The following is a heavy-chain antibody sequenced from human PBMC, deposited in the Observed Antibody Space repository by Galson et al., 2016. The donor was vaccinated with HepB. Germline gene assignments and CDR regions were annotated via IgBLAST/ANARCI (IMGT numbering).Heavy chain of an antibody. CDR3: ARGDYRGSGGIYDY. Sequence: SLRLSCAASGFTFDDYAMHWVRRPPGKGLEWVSVISWNSVYIGYAASVQGRFTISRDNAKNSLYLQMNSLRPEDTAFYYCARGDYRGSGGIYDYWGQGTLVTVST. V-gene: IGHV3-9*01. J-gene: IGHJ4*02. D-gene: IGHD3-10*01. CDR1: GFTFDDYA. CDR2: ISWNSVYI.